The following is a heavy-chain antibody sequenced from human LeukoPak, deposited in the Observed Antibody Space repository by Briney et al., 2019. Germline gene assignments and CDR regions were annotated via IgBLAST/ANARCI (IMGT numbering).Heavy chain of an antibody. J-gene: IGHJ3*02. CDR1: GFTFDDYA. Sequence: PGRSLRLSCAASGFTFDDYAMHWVRQAPGKGLEWVSVIYSAGSTYYADSVKGRFTISRDNSKNTLFLQMNSLRAEDTAVYYCARGRRDCSGDCYVAFDIWGQGTMVTVSS. CDR2: IYSAGST. V-gene: IGHV3-53*01. D-gene: IGHD2-21*02. CDR3: ARGRRDCSGDCYVAFDI.